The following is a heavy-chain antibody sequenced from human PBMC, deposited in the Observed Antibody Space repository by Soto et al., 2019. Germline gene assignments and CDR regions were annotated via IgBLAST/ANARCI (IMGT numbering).Heavy chain of an antibody. V-gene: IGHV3-13*05. CDR2: IGTAGDP. J-gene: IGHJ3*02. CDR3: ARAQRGVRAFDI. D-gene: IGHD3-10*01. Sequence: LRLSCAASGFTFSSYDMHWVRQATGKGLEWVSAIGTAGDPYYPGSVKGRFTISRENAKNSLYLQMNSLRAGDTAVYYCARAQRGVRAFDIWGQGTMVTVSS. CDR1: GFTFSSYD.